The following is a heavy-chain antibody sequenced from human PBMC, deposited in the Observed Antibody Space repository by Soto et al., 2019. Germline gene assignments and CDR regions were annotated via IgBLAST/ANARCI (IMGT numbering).Heavy chain of an antibody. CDR3: ARFDYGSVRPLYGMDV. Sequence: PVESLKISCKGSGDSFTSYWISGVRQMPGKGLEWMGRIDPSDSYTNYSPSFQGHVTISADKSISTAYLQWSRLKASDTAMYYCARFDYGSVRPLYGMDVWGQGTTVTVSS. CDR1: GDSFTSYW. D-gene: IGHD6-25*01. CDR2: IDPSDSYT. J-gene: IGHJ6*02. V-gene: IGHV5-10-1*01.